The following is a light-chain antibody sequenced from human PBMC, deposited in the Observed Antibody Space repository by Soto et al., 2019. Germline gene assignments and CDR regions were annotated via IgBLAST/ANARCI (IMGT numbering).Light chain of an antibody. CDR1: QSVSSNY. V-gene: IGKV3-20*01. Sequence: ENVLTQSPGTLSLSPGERATLSCRASQSVSSNYLAWFQQMPGQAPRLLIYDASRRATGIPDRFSGSGSGTDFTLTINGLEPEDFAVYFCQYYGSSPLTFGPGTKVD. J-gene: IGKJ3*01. CDR2: DAS. CDR3: QYYGSSPLT.